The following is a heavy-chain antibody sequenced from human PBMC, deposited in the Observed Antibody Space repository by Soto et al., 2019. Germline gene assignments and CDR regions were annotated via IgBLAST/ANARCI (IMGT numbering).Heavy chain of an antibody. CDR3: ARDRGGIKDY. D-gene: IGHD3-10*01. CDR2: IIPILGIA. V-gene: IGHV1-69*04. Sequence: ASVKVSCKASGGTFSSYTISWVRQAPGQGLEWMGRIIPILGIANYAQKFKGRVTITADKSTSTDYIELSSLRTEDTAVYYCARDRGGIKDYWGQGTLVTVSS. CDR1: GGTFSSYT. J-gene: IGHJ4*02.